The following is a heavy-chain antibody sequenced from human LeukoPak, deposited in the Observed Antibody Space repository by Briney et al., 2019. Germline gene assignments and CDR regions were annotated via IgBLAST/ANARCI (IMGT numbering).Heavy chain of an antibody. Sequence: GGSLRLSCAASGFTFSRYWMHWVRQDPGKGLEWVSRITGDGGGTNNADSVKGRFTISRDNAKNTLYLQMNSLRVEDTAVYYCARDLIYGSGSPDCWGQGTLVTVSS. J-gene: IGHJ4*02. D-gene: IGHD3-10*01. CDR2: ITGDGGGT. CDR1: GFTFSRYW. V-gene: IGHV3-74*01. CDR3: ARDLIYGSGSPDC.